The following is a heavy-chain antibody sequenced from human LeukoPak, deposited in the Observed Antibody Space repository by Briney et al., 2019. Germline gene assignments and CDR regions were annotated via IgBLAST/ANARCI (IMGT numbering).Heavy chain of an antibody. V-gene: IGHV3-74*01. CDR2: INSDGSST. CDR3: ARDGIYGDYGH. J-gene: IGHJ4*02. D-gene: IGHD4-17*01. CDR1: GFTFSSYW. Sequence: PGGSLRFSCAASGFTFSSYWMHWVRKPPGKGLVWVSRINSDGSSTSYADSVKGRFTISRDNAKNTLYLQMNSLRAEDTAVYYCARDGIYGDYGHWGQGILVTVSS.